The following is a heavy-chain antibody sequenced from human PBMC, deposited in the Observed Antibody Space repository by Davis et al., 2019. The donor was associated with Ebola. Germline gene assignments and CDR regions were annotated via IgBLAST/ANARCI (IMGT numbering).Heavy chain of an antibody. D-gene: IGHD2-2*01. CDR1: GYTFTSYA. V-gene: IGHV1-3*01. CDR2: INAGNGNT. CDR3: ASPGTSCYAAYCGMDV. Sequence: ASVKVSCKASGYTFTSYAMHWVRQAPGQRLEWMGWINAGNGNTKYSQKFQGRVTITRDTSASTTYMELSSLRSEDTAVYYCASPGTSCYAAYCGMDVWGQGTTVTVSS. J-gene: IGHJ6*02.